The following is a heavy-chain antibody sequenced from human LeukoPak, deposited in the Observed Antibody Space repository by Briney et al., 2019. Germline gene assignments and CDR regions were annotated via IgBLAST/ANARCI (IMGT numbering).Heavy chain of an antibody. J-gene: IGHJ4*02. CDR3: ATYRQVLLPFES. CDR2: IFPSGGEI. Sequence: ESGGSLRLSCAASGFTFSNYVMIWVRQPPGKGLEWVSSIFPSGGEIHYADSVRGRFTISRDNSKSTLSLQMSSLRAEDTAIYYCATYRQVLLPFESWGQGTLVTVSS. V-gene: IGHV3-23*01. CDR1: GFTFSNYV. D-gene: IGHD5-18*01.